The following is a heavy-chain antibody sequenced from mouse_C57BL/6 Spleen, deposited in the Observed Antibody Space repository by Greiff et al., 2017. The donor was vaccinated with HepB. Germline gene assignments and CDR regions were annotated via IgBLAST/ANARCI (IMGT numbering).Heavy chain of an antibody. CDR2: IDPETGGT. CDR1: GYTFTDYE. J-gene: IGHJ4*01. V-gene: IGHV1-15*01. CDR3: MGYYGSNYDYYAMDY. Sequence: QVQLQQSGAELVRPGASVTLSCKASGYTFTDYEMHWVKQTPVHGLEWIGAIDPETGGTAYNQKFKGKAILTADKSSSTAYMELRSLTSEDSAVYYCMGYYGSNYDYYAMDYWGQGTSVTVSS. D-gene: IGHD1-1*01.